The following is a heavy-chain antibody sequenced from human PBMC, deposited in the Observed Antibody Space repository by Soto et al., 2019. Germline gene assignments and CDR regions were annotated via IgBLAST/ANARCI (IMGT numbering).Heavy chain of an antibody. CDR2: IYYSGST. J-gene: IGHJ6*03. CDR1: GGSISSYY. CDR3: ARHGVGYYYYYYMDV. V-gene: IGHV4-59*08. D-gene: IGHD1-26*01. Sequence: SETLSLTCTVSGGSISSYYWSWIRQPPGKGLEWIGYIYYSGSTNYNPSLKSRVTISVDTSKNQFSLKLSSVTAADTAVYYCARHGVGYYYYYYMDVWGKGTTVTVSS.